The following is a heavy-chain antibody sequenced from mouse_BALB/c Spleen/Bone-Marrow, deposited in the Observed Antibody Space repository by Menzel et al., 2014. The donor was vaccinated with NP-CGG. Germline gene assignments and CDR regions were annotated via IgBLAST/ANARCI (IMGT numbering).Heavy chain of an antibody. CDR2: INSNGGST. Sequence: EVQRVESGGGLVQPGGSLKLSCAASGFTFSSYGMSWVRRTPDKRLELVATINSNGGSTYYPDSVKGRFTISRDNAKNTLYLQMSSLKSEDTAMYYCARDGYYVFYAMDYWGQGTSVTVSS. V-gene: IGHV5-6-3*01. CDR1: GFTFSSYG. CDR3: ARDGYYVFYAMDY. J-gene: IGHJ4*01. D-gene: IGHD2-3*01.